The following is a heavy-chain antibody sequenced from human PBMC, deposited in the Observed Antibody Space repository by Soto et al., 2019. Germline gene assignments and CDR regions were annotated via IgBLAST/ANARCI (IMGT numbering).Heavy chain of an antibody. V-gene: IGHV4-34*01. CDR2: INHSGST. J-gene: IGHJ6*02. D-gene: IGHD1-26*01. Sequence: SETLSLTCAVYGGSFSGYYWSWIRQPPGKGLEWIGEINHSGSTNYNPSLKSRVTISVDTSKNQFPLKLSSVTAADTAVYYCARLLLIHRARMDVWGQGTTVTVSS. CDR1: GGSFSGYY. CDR3: ARLLLIHRARMDV.